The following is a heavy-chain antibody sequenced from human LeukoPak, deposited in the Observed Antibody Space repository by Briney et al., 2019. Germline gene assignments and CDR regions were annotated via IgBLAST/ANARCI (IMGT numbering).Heavy chain of an antibody. J-gene: IGHJ4*02. Sequence: PGGSLRLSCAGSGFTVSSNYMSWGRQAPGKGVELVSVIYSGDSTYYADSVKGGFIMSRDNSKNTVYLQMNSLRAEDTAVYYCARDRAVADGRLYYWGQGTLVNVSS. CDR2: IYSGDST. V-gene: IGHV3-66*01. CDR1: GFTVSSNY. D-gene: IGHD6-19*01. CDR3: ARDRAVADGRLYY.